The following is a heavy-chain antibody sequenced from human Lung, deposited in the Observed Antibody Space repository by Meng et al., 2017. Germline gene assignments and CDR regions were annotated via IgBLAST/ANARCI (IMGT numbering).Heavy chain of an antibody. CDR3: ARSQQWLDS. D-gene: IGHD6-19*01. V-gene: IGHV6-1*01. Sequence: VHLQQSGPGLVKPSQTPSLTCAISGDSVSRNSAAWNWIRQYPSRGLEWLGRTYYRSKWDNGYAVSVRSRITINPDTSKNQFSLQLNSVTPEDAAVYYCARSQQWLDSWGQGTLVTVSS. CDR2: TYYRSKWDN. CDR1: GDSVSRNSAA. J-gene: IGHJ4*02.